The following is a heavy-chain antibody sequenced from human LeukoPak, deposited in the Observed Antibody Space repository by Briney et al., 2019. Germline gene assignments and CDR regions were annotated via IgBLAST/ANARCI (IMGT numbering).Heavy chain of an antibody. V-gene: IGHV3-23*01. CDR2: ISGSGAST. Sequence: GGSLRLSCLTSGFTLSSNAMSWVRQAPGKGLEWISGISGSGASTYYADSVKGRFTISRDDSRNTLYLQMNSLRGDDTAVYYCAKDVGKWESLHFFDYWGQGTLVTVSS. D-gene: IGHD1-26*01. J-gene: IGHJ4*02. CDR1: GFTLSSNA. CDR3: AKDVGKWESLHFFDY.